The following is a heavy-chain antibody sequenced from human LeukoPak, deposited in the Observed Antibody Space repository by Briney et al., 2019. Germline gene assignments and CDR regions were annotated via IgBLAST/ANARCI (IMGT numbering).Heavy chain of an antibody. CDR3: ARAVAGLYFDY. CDR1: GFIVSRND. Sequence: GGSLRLSCAVSGFIVSRNDMTWVRRAPGKGLEWVSLLYSDGKTFYADSVKGRFTISRDNSKNTLNLQMNSLRADDTAVYYCARAVAGLYFDYWGQGTLVTVSS. D-gene: IGHD6-19*01. J-gene: IGHJ4*02. V-gene: IGHV3-53*01. CDR2: LYSDGKT.